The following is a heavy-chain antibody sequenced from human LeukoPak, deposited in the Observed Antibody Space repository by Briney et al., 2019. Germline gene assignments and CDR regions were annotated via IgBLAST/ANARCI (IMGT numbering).Heavy chain of an antibody. CDR2: IYSTGST. Sequence: PSETLSLTCTVSGVSISNYYWSWIRQPPGKGLEWVWHIYSTGSTTYSPSLKSRVIMSADMSKIQFSLKLSSVTAADTAVYYCARDSSSWRFDYWGQGTLVTVSS. V-gene: IGHV4-59*08. CDR3: ARDSSSWRFDY. D-gene: IGHD6-13*01. J-gene: IGHJ4*02. CDR1: GVSISNYY.